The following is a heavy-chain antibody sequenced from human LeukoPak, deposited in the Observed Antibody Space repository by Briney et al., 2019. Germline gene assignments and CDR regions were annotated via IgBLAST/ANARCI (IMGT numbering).Heavy chain of an antibody. CDR1: GFNFITYS. J-gene: IGHJ4*02. Sequence: GGSLRPSRAASGFNFITYSMNWVRQAPGKGLEWVSYISTSSSTIYYADSVKGRFTISRDNAKNSLYLQMSSLRAEDTAVYYCARDVYGWELLDYWGQGTLVTVSS. V-gene: IGHV3-48*01. D-gene: IGHD2-8*02. CDR3: ARDVYGWELLDY. CDR2: ISTSSSTI.